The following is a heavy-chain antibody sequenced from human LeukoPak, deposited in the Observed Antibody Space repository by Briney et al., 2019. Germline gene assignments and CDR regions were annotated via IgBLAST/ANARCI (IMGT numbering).Heavy chain of an antibody. CDR2: IYHSGST. V-gene: IGHV4-38-2*01. D-gene: IGHD3-10*01. CDR3: ARGSGSYPFDY. J-gene: IGHJ4*02. Sequence: SETLSLTCAVSGYSISSGYYWGWIRQPPGKGLEWIGSIYHSGSTYYNPSLKSRVTISVDTSKNQFSLKLSSVTAPATAVYYCARGSGSYPFDYWGQGTLVTVSS. CDR1: GYSISSGYY.